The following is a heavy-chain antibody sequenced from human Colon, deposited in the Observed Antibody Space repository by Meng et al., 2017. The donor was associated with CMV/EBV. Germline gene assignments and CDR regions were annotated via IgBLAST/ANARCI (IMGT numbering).Heavy chain of an antibody. V-gene: IGHV3-7*02. Sequence: GGAEGDLVHPGGSLRLSWAASGFSFSVDWVGWVRQAPGKGLEWVAYINPDGDQKSNVDSVEGRFTISRDNAKNSLYLQMESLSAEDTAVYYCTRGPYWGQGTLVTVSS. CDR2: INPDGDQK. CDR3: TRGPY. CDR1: GFSFSVDW. J-gene: IGHJ4*02.